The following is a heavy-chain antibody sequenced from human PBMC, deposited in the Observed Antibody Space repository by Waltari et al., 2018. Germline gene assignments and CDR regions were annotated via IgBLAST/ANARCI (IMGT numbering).Heavy chain of an antibody. V-gene: IGHV4-61*02. Sequence: QVQLQESGPGLVKPSQTLSLTCTVSGGSISSGSYYCSWIRQPAGKGLEWIGRIDTSGSTNYNPSLKSRVTISVDTSKNQFSLKLSSVTAADTAVYYCARAKYDFWSGYPNYYYYYYMDVWGKGTTVTVSS. CDR3: ARAKYDFWSGYPNYYYYYYMDV. CDR1: GGSISSGSYY. CDR2: IDTSGST. J-gene: IGHJ6*03. D-gene: IGHD3-3*01.